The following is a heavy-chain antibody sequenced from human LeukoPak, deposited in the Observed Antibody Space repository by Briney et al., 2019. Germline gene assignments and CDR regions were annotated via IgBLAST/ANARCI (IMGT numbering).Heavy chain of an antibody. J-gene: IGHJ3*02. Sequence: GGSRRLSCAASGFTFSSYSMNWVRQAPGKGLEWVSSISSSSSYIYYADSVKGRFTISRDNAKNSLYLQMNSLRAEDTAVYYCAREGTFRASDIWGQGTMVTVSS. CDR2: ISSSSSYI. CDR1: GFTFSSYS. CDR3: AREGTFRASDI. V-gene: IGHV3-21*01. D-gene: IGHD3-16*01.